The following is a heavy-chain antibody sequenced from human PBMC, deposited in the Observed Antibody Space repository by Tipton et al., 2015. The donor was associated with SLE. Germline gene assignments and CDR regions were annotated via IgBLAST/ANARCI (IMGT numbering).Heavy chain of an antibody. D-gene: IGHD4-11*01. V-gene: IGHV4-59*01. CDR2: IYYSGST. CDR3: ARGGHSNSPNWFDP. J-gene: IGHJ5*02. CDR1: GGSISSYY. Sequence: LRLSCTVSGGSISSYYWSWIRQPPGKGLEWIGYIYYSGSTNYNPSLKSRVTISLDTSKNQLSLKVSSVTAADTAVYYCARGGHSNSPNWFDPWGQGTLITVSS.